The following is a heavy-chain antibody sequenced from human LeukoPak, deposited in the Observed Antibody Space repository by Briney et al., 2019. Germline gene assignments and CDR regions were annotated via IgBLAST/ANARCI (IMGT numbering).Heavy chain of an antibody. J-gene: IGHJ4*02. CDR2: ISGSGSDI. CDR3: ARGGLGTQIDY. CDR1: GFIFSSYA. Sequence: GGSLRLSCAASGFIFSSYAMSWVRQAPGKGLEWVSFISGSGSDIYYADSVKGQFIISRDNAKNSLFLQMNSLRAEDTAVYYCARGGLGTQIDYWGQGTLVTVSS. V-gene: IGHV3-21*01. D-gene: IGHD3/OR15-3a*01.